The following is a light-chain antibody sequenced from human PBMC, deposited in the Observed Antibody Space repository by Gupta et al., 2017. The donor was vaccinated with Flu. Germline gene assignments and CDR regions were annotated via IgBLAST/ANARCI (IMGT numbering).Light chain of an antibody. V-gene: IGLV3-21*01. CDR3: QVWDIASDHWL. Sequence: GGNNIGSETVHWYQQKPGQAPVLVLYDDDFRPSGIPERFSGSNSGNTATLTIRRVEAGDEADYYCQVWDIASDHWLFGAGTTLTVV. CDR1: NIGSET. CDR2: DDD. J-gene: IGLJ3*02.